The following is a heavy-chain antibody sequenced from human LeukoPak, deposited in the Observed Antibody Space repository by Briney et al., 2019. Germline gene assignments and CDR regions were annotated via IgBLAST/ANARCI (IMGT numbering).Heavy chain of an antibody. CDR2: MNPNSGNT. J-gene: IGHJ4*02. CDR3: AREPRRFGD. D-gene: IGHD3-10*01. V-gene: IGHV1-8*01. Sequence: ASVKVSCKASGYTFANYDIHWVRQATGQGLEWMGWMNPNSGNTDYAQKFQGRITMTWDTSISTAYMELSSLRSEDTAVYYCAREPRRFGDWGQGTLITVSS. CDR1: GYTFANYD.